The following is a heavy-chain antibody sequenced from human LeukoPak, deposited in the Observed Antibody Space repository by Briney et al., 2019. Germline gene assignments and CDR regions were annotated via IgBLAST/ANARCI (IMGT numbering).Heavy chain of an antibody. Sequence: SVKVSCKTSGGTFSSYAISWVRQDPGRGLEWMGGIIPIFGTANYAQKFQGRVTITADKSTSTAYMELSSLRSEDTAVYYCARGPLGDAFDIWGQGTMVTVSS. CDR3: ARGPLGDAFDI. CDR2: IIPIFGTA. J-gene: IGHJ3*02. V-gene: IGHV1-69*06. D-gene: IGHD3-3*02. CDR1: GGTFSSYA.